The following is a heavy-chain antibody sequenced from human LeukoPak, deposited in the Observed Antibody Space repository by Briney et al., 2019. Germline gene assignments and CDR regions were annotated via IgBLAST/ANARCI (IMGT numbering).Heavy chain of an antibody. V-gene: IGHV4-59*01. D-gene: IGHD1-26*01. CDR2: IYYSGST. J-gene: IGHJ4*02. Sequence: SETLSLTCTVSGGSINYYYWSWIRQPPGKGLEWIGYIYYSGSTNYNPSLKSRVTISLDTSKNQFSLKLNSVTAADTAVYYCARGKELPSDYWGQGTLVTVPS. CDR1: GGSINYYY. CDR3: ARGKELPSDY.